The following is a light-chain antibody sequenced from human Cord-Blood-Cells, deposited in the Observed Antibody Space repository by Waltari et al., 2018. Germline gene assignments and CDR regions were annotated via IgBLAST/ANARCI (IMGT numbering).Light chain of an antibody. CDR1: SSDVGGYQY. Sequence: QSALTQPASVSGSPGQSITIPCTGTSSDVGGYQYVSRYQQHPGKAPKLMIYDVSKRPSGVSNRFSGSKSGNTASLTISGLQAEDEADYYCSSYTSSSTYVFGTGTKVTVL. CDR2: DVS. J-gene: IGLJ1*01. CDR3: SSYTSSSTYV. V-gene: IGLV2-14*01.